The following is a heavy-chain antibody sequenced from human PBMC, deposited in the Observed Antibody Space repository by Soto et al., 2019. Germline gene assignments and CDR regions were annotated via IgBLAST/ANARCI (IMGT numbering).Heavy chain of an antibody. CDR2: ISSSSRNI. CDR1: GFTFSNYS. D-gene: IGHD3-3*01. V-gene: IGHV3-48*02. CDR3: ATYYDPTH. Sequence: ESGGGLVQPGGSLRLSCAASGFTFSNYSMNWVRQAPGKGLEWVPYISSSSRNIYYADSVKGRFTISRDNAKNSLYLQMNSLRDEDTAMYYCATYYDPTHWGQGTLVTVSS. J-gene: IGHJ4*02.